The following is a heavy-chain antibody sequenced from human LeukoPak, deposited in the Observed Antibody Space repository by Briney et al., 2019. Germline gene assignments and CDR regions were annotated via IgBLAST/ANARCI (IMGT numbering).Heavy chain of an antibody. Sequence: GGSLRLFCAASGFTFSEYYMSWMRQAPGKGLEWVSYISSSGSNIYYADSVKGRFTISRDNAKNSLYLQMNSVRAEDTAVYCCARDGFMSARPGDCYYYYGIDLWGQGTTVTVSS. V-gene: IGHV3-11*01. J-gene: IGHJ6*02. CDR1: GFTFSEYY. D-gene: IGHD7-27*01. CDR3: ARDGFMSARPGDCYYYYGIDL. CDR2: ISSSGSNI.